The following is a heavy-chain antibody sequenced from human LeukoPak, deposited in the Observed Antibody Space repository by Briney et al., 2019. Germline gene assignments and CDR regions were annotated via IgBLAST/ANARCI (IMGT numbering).Heavy chain of an antibody. CDR2: ISYDGSNK. CDR3: ARGSGSFHFGY. Sequence: PGRSLRLSCAASGFTFSSYAMHWVRQAPGKGLEWVAVISYDGSNKYYADSVKGRFTISRDNSKNTLYLQMNSLRAEDTAVYYCARGSGSFHFGYWGQGTLVTVSS. D-gene: IGHD1-26*01. J-gene: IGHJ4*02. V-gene: IGHV3-30-3*01. CDR1: GFTFSSYA.